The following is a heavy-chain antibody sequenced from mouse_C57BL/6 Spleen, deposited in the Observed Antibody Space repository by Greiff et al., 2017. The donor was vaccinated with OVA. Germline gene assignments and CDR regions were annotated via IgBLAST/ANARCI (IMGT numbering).Heavy chain of an antibody. V-gene: IGHV1-74*01. D-gene: IGHD2-5*01. Sequence: VKLQQPGAELVKPGASVKVSCKASGYTFTSYWMHWVKQRPGQGLEWIGRIHPSDSDTNYNQKFKGKATLTVDKSSSTAYMQLSSLTSEDSAVYYCAIYYSNHGGFAYWGQGTLVTVSA. CDR2: IHPSDSDT. J-gene: IGHJ3*01. CDR1: GYTFTSYW. CDR3: AIYYSNHGGFAY.